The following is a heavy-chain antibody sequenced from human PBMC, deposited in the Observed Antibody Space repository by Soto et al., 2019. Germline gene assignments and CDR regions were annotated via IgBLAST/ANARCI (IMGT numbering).Heavy chain of an antibody. CDR3: ARGPFNGAVAGRGAYYFDN. D-gene: IGHD6-19*01. V-gene: IGHV1-8*01. J-gene: IGHJ4*02. CDR1: GYTFTSYD. CDR2: MNPNSGNT. Sequence: ASVTVSCKASGYTFTSYDINWVRQATGQGLAWMGWMNPNSGNTGYAQKFQGRVTMTRNTSLSTAYMELSSLRSEDTAVYYCARGPFNGAVAGRGAYYFDNWGQGTLVTVSS.